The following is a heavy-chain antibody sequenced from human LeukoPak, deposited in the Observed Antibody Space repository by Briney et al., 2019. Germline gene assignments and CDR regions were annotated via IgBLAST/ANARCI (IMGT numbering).Heavy chain of an antibody. CDR1: VVSVSSHITA. V-gene: IGHV6-1*01. D-gene: IGHD6-13*01. CDR2: AYYRSEWYV. J-gene: IGHJ3*02. Sequence: SQTLSLTCAISVVSVSSHITAWNWIRESPSRGLEWLGRAYYRSEWYVDYAVSVKSRLTINADTSKNQFSLRLNSVTPDDTALYYCAGHSTSSHDTFDTWGQGTMISVSS. CDR3: AGHSTSSHDTFDT.